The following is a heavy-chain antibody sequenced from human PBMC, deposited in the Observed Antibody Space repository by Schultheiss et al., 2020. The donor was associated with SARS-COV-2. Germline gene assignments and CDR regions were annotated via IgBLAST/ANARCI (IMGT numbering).Heavy chain of an antibody. D-gene: IGHD2-2*01. Sequence: ASVKVSCKASGYSFTGYRLHWVRQAPGQGLEWMGWINPNSGGTNYAQKFQGRVTMTRDTSISTAYMELSRLRSDDTAVYYCAKDIVVVPAALPVGGLDVWGQGTTVTVSS. J-gene: IGHJ6*02. CDR2: INPNSGGT. CDR1: GYSFTGYR. V-gene: IGHV1-2*02. CDR3: AKDIVVVPAALPVGGLDV.